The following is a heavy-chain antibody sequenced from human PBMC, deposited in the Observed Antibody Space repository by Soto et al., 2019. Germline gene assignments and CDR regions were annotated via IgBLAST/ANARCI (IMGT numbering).Heavy chain of an antibody. CDR2: IGYDGSSQ. V-gene: IGHV3-33*01. CDR3: ARDRVSYSGYGEVFDI. J-gene: IGHJ3*02. Sequence: QVQLVESGGGVVQPGRSLRLSCAASGFTFSRYGMNWVRQAPGKGLEWVAGIGYDGSSQYYADSVKGRLTIFRDNSKNTLSVQMNNLRVEDSAVYYCARDRVSYSGYGEVFDIWGQGTMVTVSS. D-gene: IGHD5-12*01. CDR1: GFTFSRYG.